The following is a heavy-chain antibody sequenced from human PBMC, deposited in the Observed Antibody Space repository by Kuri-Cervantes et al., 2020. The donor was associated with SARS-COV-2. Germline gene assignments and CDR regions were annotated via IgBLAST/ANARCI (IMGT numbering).Heavy chain of an antibody. CDR3: ARNSRGGLHYCCGLDV. D-gene: IGHD3-10*01. J-gene: IGHJ6*01. Sequence: SVKVSCKASGGTFSSYAISWVRQAAGQGLEWMGGFIPIFGTANYAQKFQGRVTITAEESTSIAYMELSSLRSEGTTVYYCARNSRGGLHYCCGLDVWGQGTTVTVSS. CDR1: GGTFSSYA. CDR2: FIPIFGTA. V-gene: IGHV1-69*13.